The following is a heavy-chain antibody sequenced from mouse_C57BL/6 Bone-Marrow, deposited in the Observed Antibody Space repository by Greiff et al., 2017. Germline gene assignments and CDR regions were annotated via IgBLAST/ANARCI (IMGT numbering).Heavy chain of an antibody. V-gene: IGHV1-39*01. J-gene: IGHJ1*03. CDR2: INPNYGTT. Sequence: VQLQQSGPELVKPGASVKISCKASGYSFTDYSMNWVKQSNGKSLEWIGVINPNYGTTSYNQKFKGKATLTVDQSSSTAYMQLNSLTSEDSAVYYCARGWTPCATVLVRNWYFEVWGTGTTLTVSS. CDR3: ARGWTPCATVLVRNWYFEV. CDR1: GYSFTDYS. D-gene: IGHD1-1*01.